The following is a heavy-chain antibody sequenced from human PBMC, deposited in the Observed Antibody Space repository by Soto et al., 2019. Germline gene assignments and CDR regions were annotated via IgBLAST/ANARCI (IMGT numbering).Heavy chain of an antibody. CDR2: ISAYNGNT. V-gene: IGHV1-18*01. J-gene: IGHJ4*02. D-gene: IGHD6-13*01. CDR1: GYTFTSYA. Sequence: QVQLVQSGAEVRKPGASVKVSCKASGYTFTSYAISWVRQAPGQGLEWMGWISAYNGNTNYAQKLQGRVTMTTDTSTGKAYMEVRSLRSDDTAVYFCPGALASGTCDYWGQGTVVTASS. CDR3: PGALASGTCDY.